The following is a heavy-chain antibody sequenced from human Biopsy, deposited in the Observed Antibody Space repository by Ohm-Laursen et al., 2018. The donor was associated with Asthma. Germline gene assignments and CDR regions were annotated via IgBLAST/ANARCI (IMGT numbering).Heavy chain of an antibody. D-gene: IGHD2-2*01. CDR3: ARAGQCSSTSCYNPGWFDP. CDR1: GGSFSGYY. J-gene: IGHJ5*02. Sequence: TLSLTCTVYGGSFSGYYWGWIRQPPGKGLEWIGEINHSGSTNYNPSLKSRVTISVDTSKNQFSLKLSSVTAADTAVYYCARAGQCSSTSCYNPGWFDPWGQGTLVTVSS. V-gene: IGHV4-34*01. CDR2: INHSGST.